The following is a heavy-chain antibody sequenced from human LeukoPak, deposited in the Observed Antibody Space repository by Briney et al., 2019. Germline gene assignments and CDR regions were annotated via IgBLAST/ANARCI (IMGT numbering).Heavy chain of an antibody. CDR2: IRSKANSYAT. J-gene: IGHJ4*02. V-gene: IGHV3-73*01. D-gene: IGHD3-9*01. CDR1: GFTFSGSA. CDR3: WRPSSYDILTGTRDY. Sequence: GGSLRLSCAASGFTFSGSAMHWVRQASGKGLGRVGRIRSKANSYATAYAASVKGRFTISRDDSKNTAYLQMNSLKTEDTAVYYCWRPSSYDILTGTRDYWGQGTLVTVSS.